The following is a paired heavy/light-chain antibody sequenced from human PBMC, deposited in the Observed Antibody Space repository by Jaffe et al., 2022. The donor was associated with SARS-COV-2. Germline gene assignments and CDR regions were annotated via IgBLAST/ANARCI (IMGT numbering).Light chain of an antibody. J-gene: IGKJ1*01. CDR2: GAS. CDR1: QIISSRF. CDR3: QQYGSSLTWT. V-gene: IGKV3-20*01. Sequence: EIVLTQSPGTLSLSPGERATLSCRASQIISSRFLAWYQQKPGQAPRLLIYGASSRATGIPDRFSGSGSGTDFTLTISRLEPEDFAVYYCQQYGSSLTWTFGQGTKVEIK.
Heavy chain of an antibody. J-gene: IGHJ4*02. CDR1: GFTVSSNY. CDR3: ASGAYCGGDCLYKFDY. D-gene: IGHD2-21*02. CDR2: IYGGGST. V-gene: IGHV3-53*01. Sequence: EVQLVESGGGFIQPGGSLRLSCATSGFTVSSNYMTWVRQAPGKGLEWVSVIYGGGSTSYADSVKGRFTISRDNSKNTLYLQMNSLRAADTAVYYCASGAYCGGDCLYKFDYWGQGTLVTVSS.